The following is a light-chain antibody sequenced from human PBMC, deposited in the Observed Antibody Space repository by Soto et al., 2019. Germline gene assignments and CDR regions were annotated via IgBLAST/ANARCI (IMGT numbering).Light chain of an antibody. V-gene: IGKV3-15*01. CDR1: QSVSSY. CDR2: GAS. Sequence: EIVLTQSPAPLSLSPGERATLSCRASQSVSSYLAWYQQKPGQAPRLLIYGASTRATGIPARFSGSGSGTEFTLTISSLQSEDVAVYYCQQYNNWPWTFGQGTKVDIK. CDR3: QQYNNWPWT. J-gene: IGKJ1*01.